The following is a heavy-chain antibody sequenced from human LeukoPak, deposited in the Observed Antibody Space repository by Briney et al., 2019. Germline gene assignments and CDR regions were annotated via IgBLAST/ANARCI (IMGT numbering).Heavy chain of an antibody. D-gene: IGHD2-8*01. CDR3: ARTDCTNGVCLYYYGMDV. Sequence: SVKVSCKASGGTFSSYAISWVRQAPGQGLEWMGGIIPIFGTANYAQKFQGRVTITAEESTSTAYMELSSLRSEDTAVYYCARTDCTNGVCLYYYGMDVWGQGTTVTVSS. CDR1: GGTFSSYA. CDR2: IIPIFGTA. J-gene: IGHJ6*02. V-gene: IGHV1-69*13.